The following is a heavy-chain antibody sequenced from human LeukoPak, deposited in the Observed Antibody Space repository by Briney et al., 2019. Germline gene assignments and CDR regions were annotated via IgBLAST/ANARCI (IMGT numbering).Heavy chain of an antibody. CDR3: AREKRRLVDY. CDR2: ITHDGGAA. V-gene: IGHV3-43*01. D-gene: IGHD6-25*01. Sequence: QPGGSLRLSCAASGFTCNEYTMHWVRQAPGKGLERVSLITHDGGAAFYADSVRGRFTISRDNSRNSLYLQMDSLRTEDTALYYCAREKRRLVDYWGQGTLVTVSS. J-gene: IGHJ4*02. CDR1: GFTCNEYT.